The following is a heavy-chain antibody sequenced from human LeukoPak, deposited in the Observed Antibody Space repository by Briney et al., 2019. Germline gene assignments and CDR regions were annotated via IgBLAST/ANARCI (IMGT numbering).Heavy chain of an antibody. J-gene: IGHJ4*02. CDR3: LVANCVDNCSR. CDR1: GFTFSSYW. CDR2: LNSDGSST. V-gene: IGHV3-74*01. D-gene: IGHD2-21*02. Sequence: PGGSLRLSCAASGFTFSSYWMCWVRQAPGKGLVWVSRLNSDGSSTSYADSVKGRFTISRDNAKNTLYLQMYSLRVEDTAVYYCLVANCVDNCSRWGQGTLVTVSS.